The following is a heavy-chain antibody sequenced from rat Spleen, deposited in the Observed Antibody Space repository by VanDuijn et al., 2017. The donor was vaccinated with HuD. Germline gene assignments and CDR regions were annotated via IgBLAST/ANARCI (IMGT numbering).Heavy chain of an antibody. J-gene: IGHJ2*01. D-gene: IGHD2-5*01. V-gene: IGHV5-31*01. CDR2: ISYDGSST. CDR1: GFTFNNYW. Sequence: EVQLVESGGGLVQPGRSLKLSCVASGFTFNNYWMTWVRQAPGMGLEWVATISYDGSSTYYRDSVKGRFTISRDNAKSTLYLQMDSLRSEDTATYYCTRGGYFIYWGQGVMVTVSS. CDR3: TRGGYFIY.